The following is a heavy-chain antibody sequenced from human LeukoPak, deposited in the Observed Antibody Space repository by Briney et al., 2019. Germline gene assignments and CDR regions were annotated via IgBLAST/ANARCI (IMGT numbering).Heavy chain of an antibody. Sequence: GSLRLSCAASGFTFSSYWMSWVRQPPGKGLEWIGEINHSGSTNYNPSLKSRVTISVDTSKNQFSLKLSSVTAADTAVYYCARQNQRYYGSGSYGRFDYWGQGTLVTVSS. J-gene: IGHJ4*02. V-gene: IGHV4-34*01. D-gene: IGHD3-10*01. CDR1: GFTFSSYW. CDR2: INHSGST. CDR3: ARQNQRYYGSGSYGRFDY.